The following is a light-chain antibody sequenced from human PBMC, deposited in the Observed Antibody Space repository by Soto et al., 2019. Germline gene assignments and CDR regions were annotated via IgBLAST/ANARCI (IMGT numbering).Light chain of an antibody. J-gene: IGKJ4*01. CDR2: DPS. CDR1: QSIRNY. Sequence: EVVLTQSPATLSLSPGERATLSCRASQSIRNYLAWYQQQPGQAPRLLIYDPSNRATGIPARFSGSGAGTDFILATGSLEAEDAGVYYCQQRNDWVTFGGGTKVEIK. V-gene: IGKV3D-11*02. CDR3: QQRNDWVT.